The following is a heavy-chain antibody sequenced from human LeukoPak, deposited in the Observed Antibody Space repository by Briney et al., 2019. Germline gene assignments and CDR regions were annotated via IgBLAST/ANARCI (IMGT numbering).Heavy chain of an antibody. CDR2: MWYDGSNK. CDR3: ARDYYYDSSGFYAP. CDR1: GFTFSNSG. Sequence: GRSLRISCAASGFTFSNSGMHWVRQAPGKGLEWVAVMWYDGSNKYYADSVKGRFTISRDNSKNTLYLQMNSLRAEDTAVYYCARDYYYDSSGFYAPWGQGTLVTVSS. J-gene: IGHJ5*02. D-gene: IGHD3-22*01. V-gene: IGHV3-33*01.